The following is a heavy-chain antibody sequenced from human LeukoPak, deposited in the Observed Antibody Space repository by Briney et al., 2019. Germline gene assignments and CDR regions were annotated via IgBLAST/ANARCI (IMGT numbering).Heavy chain of an antibody. J-gene: IGHJ5*02. V-gene: IGHV4-34*01. CDR1: GGPFSGYY. Sequence: KPSETLSLTCAVYGGPFSGYYWCWIRQPPGKGLEWIGEINHSGSTNYNPSLKSRVTISVDTSKNQFSLKLSSVTAADTAVYYCARGRGLLGRNWFDPWGQGTLVTVSS. D-gene: IGHD3-22*01. CDR3: ARGRGLLGRNWFDP. CDR2: INHSGST.